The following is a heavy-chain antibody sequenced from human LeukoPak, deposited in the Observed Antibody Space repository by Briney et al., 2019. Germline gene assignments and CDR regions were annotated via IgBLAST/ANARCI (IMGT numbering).Heavy chain of an antibody. Sequence: SVKVSCKASGRTFSSYTISWVRPAPGQGLEWMGRIIPILGIANYAQRFQGRVTITADESTSTAYIELSSLRSEDTAVCYCARTIVVPAALGDWFDPWGQGTLVTVSS. CDR2: IIPILGIA. J-gene: IGHJ5*02. D-gene: IGHD2-2*01. CDR3: ARTIVVPAALGDWFDP. V-gene: IGHV1-69*02. CDR1: GRTFSSYT.